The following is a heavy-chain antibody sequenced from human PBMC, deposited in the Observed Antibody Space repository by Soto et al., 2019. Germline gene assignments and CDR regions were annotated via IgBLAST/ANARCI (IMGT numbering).Heavy chain of an antibody. CDR1: GGTFSSYA. J-gene: IGHJ6*02. CDR3: ARESSSPNFFYYGMDV. D-gene: IGHD6-6*01. V-gene: IGHV1-69*01. CDR2: VIPKASQP. Sequence: QVQLVQSGAEVKKPGSSVTVSCTASGGTFSSYAVNWVRQAPGQGLEWMGVVIPKASQPKYAQKFQGRVTITADDSTAYMEVSSLTSDDTAVYYCARESSSPNFFYYGMDVWGQGTTVIVSS.